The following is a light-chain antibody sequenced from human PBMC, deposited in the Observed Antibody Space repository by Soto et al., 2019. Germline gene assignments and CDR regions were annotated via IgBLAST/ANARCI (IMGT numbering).Light chain of an antibody. V-gene: IGLV2-14*01. CDR1: SSDVGSFNY. CDR3: TSYTSSSTYV. CDR2: EVS. J-gene: IGLJ1*01. Sequence: QSALTQPPSASGSPGQSVTISCTGTSSDVGSFNYVSWYQQHPGRAPKLMIYEVSNRPSGVSNRFSGSKSGTTASLTISGLQTEDEAEYYCTSYTSSSTYVFGTGTKLTVL.